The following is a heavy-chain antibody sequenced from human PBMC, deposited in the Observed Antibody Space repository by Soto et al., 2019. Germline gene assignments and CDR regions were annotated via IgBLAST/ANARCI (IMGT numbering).Heavy chain of an antibody. CDR2: VSGSGGDT. CDR1: GLTFSSYV. J-gene: IGHJ6*02. Sequence: GGSLRLSCAASGLTFSSYVMSWVRQAPGKGLEWVSGVSGSGGDTYHADSVKGRFTISRDNSKNTLYLQMNSLRAEDTAIYYCANRPRYYGVDVWGQGTTVTVSS. V-gene: IGHV3-23*01. CDR3: ANRPRYYGVDV.